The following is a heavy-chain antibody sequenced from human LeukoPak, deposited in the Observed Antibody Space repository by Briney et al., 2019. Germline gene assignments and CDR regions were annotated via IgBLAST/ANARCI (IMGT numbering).Heavy chain of an antibody. J-gene: IGHJ4*02. Sequence: PGGSLRLSCAASGFTFSSYGMHWVRQAPGKGLEWVAVISYDGSNKDYADSVKGRFTISRDNSKNTLYLQMNSLRAEDTAVYYCAKAIDYGGDDYWGQGTLVTVSS. D-gene: IGHD4-23*01. CDR2: ISYDGSNK. CDR1: GFTFSSYG. V-gene: IGHV3-30*18. CDR3: AKAIDYGGDDY.